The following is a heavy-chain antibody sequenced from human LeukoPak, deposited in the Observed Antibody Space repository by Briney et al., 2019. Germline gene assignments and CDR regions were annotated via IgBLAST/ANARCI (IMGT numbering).Heavy chain of an antibody. CDR3: ATTLGYCSGGSCYSEYYFDY. D-gene: IGHD2-15*01. J-gene: IGHJ4*02. Sequence: GSLRLSCAASGFTFSSYSMNWVRQAPGKGLEWVSSISSGSSYIYYADSVKGRFTISRDNAKNSLYLRMNSLRAEDTAVYYCATTLGYCSGGSCYSEYYFDYWGQGTLVTVSS. V-gene: IGHV3-21*01. CDR1: GFTFSSYS. CDR2: ISSGSSYI.